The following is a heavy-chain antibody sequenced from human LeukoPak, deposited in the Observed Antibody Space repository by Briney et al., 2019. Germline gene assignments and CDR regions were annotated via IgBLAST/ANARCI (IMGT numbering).Heavy chain of an antibody. V-gene: IGHV1-8*02. Sequence: ASVKVSCKASGGTFSSYAISWVRQAPGQGLEWMGWMNPNSGNTGYAQKFQGRATMTRNTSISTAYMELSSLRSEDTAVYYCARSRRDIVVVPAAIRSEFDYWGQGTLVTVSS. CDR3: ARSRRDIVVVPAAIRSEFDY. J-gene: IGHJ4*02. CDR2: MNPNSGNT. D-gene: IGHD2-2*02. CDR1: GGTFSSYA.